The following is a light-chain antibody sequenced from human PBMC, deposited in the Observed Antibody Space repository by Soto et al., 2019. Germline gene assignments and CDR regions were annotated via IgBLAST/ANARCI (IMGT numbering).Light chain of an antibody. Sequence: DLHMTHSPTTLSGPLGDRVTMTYRASRGISTYLAWYQQKPGKAPNLLIYSASTLHSGVPSRFSGSGSGTDFTLTISSLQPEDFATYYCPQYTSVPLTFGQGTKVDIK. J-gene: IGKJ4*01. CDR1: RGISTY. V-gene: IGKV1-27*01. CDR3: PQYTSVPLT. CDR2: SAS.